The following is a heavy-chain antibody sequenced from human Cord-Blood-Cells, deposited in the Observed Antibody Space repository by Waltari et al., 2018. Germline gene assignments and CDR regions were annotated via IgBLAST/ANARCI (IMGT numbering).Heavy chain of an antibody. D-gene: IGHD3-3*01. CDR3: ARESAYYDFWSGYYSFDY. CDR2: IYTSGST. Sequence: QVQLQESGPGLVTPSETLSLTCTVSGGSISSYYWSWIRQPAGKGLEWIGRIYTSGSTNYNPSLKSRVTMSVDTSKNQFSLKLSSVTAADTAVYYCARESAYYDFWSGYYSFDYWGQGTLVTVSS. J-gene: IGHJ4*02. CDR1: GGSISSYY. V-gene: IGHV4-4*07.